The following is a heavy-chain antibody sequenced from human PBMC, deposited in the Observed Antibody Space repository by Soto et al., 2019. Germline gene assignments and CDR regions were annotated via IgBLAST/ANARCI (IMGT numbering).Heavy chain of an antibody. J-gene: IGHJ4*02. Sequence: GGSLRLSCAASGFTFSSYAMHWVRQAPGKGLEWVAVISYDGSNKYYADSVKGRFTISRDNSKNTLYLQMNSLRAEDTAVYYCARDGNQLISGYFFDYWGQGTLVTVS. CDR2: ISYDGSNK. D-gene: IGHD1-1*01. V-gene: IGHV3-30-3*01. CDR3: ARDGNQLISGYFFDY. CDR1: GFTFSSYA.